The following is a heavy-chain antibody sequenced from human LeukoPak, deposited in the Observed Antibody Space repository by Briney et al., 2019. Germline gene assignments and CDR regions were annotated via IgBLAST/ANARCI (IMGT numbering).Heavy chain of an antibody. Sequence: GSSVKVSCKSSGGTFSSNAVSWVRQAPGQGLEWMGGIIPMFGTENYAQKFQGRVTITADESTSTAYMELSSLRSEDTAVYFCASQNYYYYVDVWGTGTTVTVSS. CDR1: GGTFSSNA. V-gene: IGHV1-69*01. CDR2: IIPMFGTE. CDR3: ASQNYYYYVDV. J-gene: IGHJ6*03.